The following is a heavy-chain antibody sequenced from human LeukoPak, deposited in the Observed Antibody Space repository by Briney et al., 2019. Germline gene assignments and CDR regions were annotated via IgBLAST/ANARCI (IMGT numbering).Heavy chain of an antibody. Sequence: PGGSLRLSCAASGFTFSSYAMSWVRQAPGKGLEWVSAISGSGGSTYYADSVKGRFTISRDNSKNTLYLQMNSLRAEDTAVYYCAKTPLTRYYGSGTHFYPDYWGQGTLVTVSS. CDR2: ISGSGGST. V-gene: IGHV3-23*01. CDR1: GFTFSSYA. CDR3: AKTPLTRYYGSGTHFYPDY. D-gene: IGHD3-10*01. J-gene: IGHJ4*02.